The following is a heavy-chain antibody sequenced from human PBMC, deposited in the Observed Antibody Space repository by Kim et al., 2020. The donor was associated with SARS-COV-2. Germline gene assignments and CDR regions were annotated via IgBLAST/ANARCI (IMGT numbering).Heavy chain of an antibody. D-gene: IGHD2-21*01. Sequence: ADSVKGRFTISRDNGKNTLYLRMNGLTSEDTGVYYCARDRGIVSHDWYFDLWGRGTLVTVSS. CDR3: ARDRGIVSHDWYFDL. J-gene: IGHJ2*01. V-gene: IGHV3-74*01.